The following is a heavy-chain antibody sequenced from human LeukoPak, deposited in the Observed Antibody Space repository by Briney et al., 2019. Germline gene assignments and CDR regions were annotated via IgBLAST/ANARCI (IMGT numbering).Heavy chain of an antibody. V-gene: IGHV3-53*01. CDR2: IYSGGST. J-gene: IGHJ4*02. CDR1: GFTVSTYY. Sequence: TGGSLRLSCAASGFTVSTYYMTWVRQAPGKGLECVSVIYSGGSTYYADSVKGRFTDSRDNSKNTLYLQMNSLRAEDTAMYYCARGLGYCTSTTCLLPFDYWGQGTLVTVSS. CDR3: ARGLGYCTSTTCLLPFDY. D-gene: IGHD2-2*01.